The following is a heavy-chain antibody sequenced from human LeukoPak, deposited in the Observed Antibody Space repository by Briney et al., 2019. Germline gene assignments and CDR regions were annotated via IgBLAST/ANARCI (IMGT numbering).Heavy chain of an antibody. CDR3: ARQSTPHGNFDY. CDR1: GFTLSSYA. J-gene: IGHJ4*02. Sequence: GGSLRLSCAASGFTLSSYAMHWVRQPAGKGLEWVSAIGTAGDTFYPGSVKGRITISRENAKKSLFLQMNSLRVEDTAVYYCARQSTPHGNFDYWGQGTLVTVSS. V-gene: IGHV3-13*01. CDR2: IGTAGDT. D-gene: IGHD1-26*01.